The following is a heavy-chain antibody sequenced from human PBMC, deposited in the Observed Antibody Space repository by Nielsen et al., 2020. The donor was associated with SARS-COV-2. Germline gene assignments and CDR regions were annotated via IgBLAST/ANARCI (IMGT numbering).Heavy chain of an antibody. CDR2: ISYDGSNK. CDR3: AKDQVYYDILTGYMAPFYYYYYGMDV. CDR1: GFTFSSYG. D-gene: IGHD3-9*01. Sequence: GESLKISCAASGFTFSSYGMHWVRQAPGKGLEWVAVISYDGSNKYYADSVKGRFTISRDNSKNTLYLQMNSLRAEDTAVYYCAKDQVYYDILTGYMAPFYYYYYGMDVWGQGTTVTVSS. J-gene: IGHJ6*02. V-gene: IGHV3-30*18.